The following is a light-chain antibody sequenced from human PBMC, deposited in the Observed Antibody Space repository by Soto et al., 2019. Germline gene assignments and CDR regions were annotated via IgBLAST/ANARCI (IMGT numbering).Light chain of an antibody. CDR1: QSVSSSY. Sequence: EIVLTQFPGTLSLSPGERATLSCRASQSVSSSYLAWYQQKPGQAPRLFIYGASSRATVIPDRFSGSGSGTDFALTISRLEPEDFAVYYCQQYDSSPRTFGQGTKVEIK. J-gene: IGKJ1*01. CDR3: QQYDSSPRT. V-gene: IGKV3-20*01. CDR2: GAS.